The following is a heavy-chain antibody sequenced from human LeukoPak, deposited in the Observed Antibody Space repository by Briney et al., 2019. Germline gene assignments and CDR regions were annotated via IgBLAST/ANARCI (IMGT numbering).Heavy chain of an antibody. Sequence: ASVKVSCKASGGTFSRYAISWVRQSPGQGLEWMGGIIPIFGTANYAQKFQGRVTITADESTSTAYMELSSLRSEDTAVYYCAHEPHEGYDLYWGQGTLVTVSS. V-gene: IGHV1-69*01. D-gene: IGHD3-3*01. CDR2: IIPIFGTA. J-gene: IGHJ4*02. CDR3: AHEPHEGYDLY. CDR1: GGTFSRYA.